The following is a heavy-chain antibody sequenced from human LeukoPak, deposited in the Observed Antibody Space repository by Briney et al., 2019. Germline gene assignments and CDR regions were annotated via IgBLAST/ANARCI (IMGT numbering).Heavy chain of an antibody. J-gene: IGHJ4*02. V-gene: IGHV4-34*01. Sequence: GSLRLSCAASGFTFSDYYMSWIRQPPGKGLEWIGEINHSGSTNYNPSLKSRVTISVDTSKNQFSLKLSSVTAADTAVYYCARVDFDWLFPFDYWGQGTLVTVSS. CDR1: GFTFSDYY. CDR3: ARVDFDWLFPFDY. CDR2: INHSGST. D-gene: IGHD3-9*01.